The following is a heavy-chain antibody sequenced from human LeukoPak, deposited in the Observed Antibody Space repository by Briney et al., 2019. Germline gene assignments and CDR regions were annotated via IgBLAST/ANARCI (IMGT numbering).Heavy chain of an antibody. D-gene: IGHD3-22*01. CDR2: INHSGST. CDR1: GFTFSSYS. CDR3: ARLKYYYDSSGYRAEYFQH. Sequence: GSLRLSCSASGFTFSSYSMNWVRQPPGKGLEWIGEINHSGSTNYNPSLKSRVTISVYTSKNQFSLKLSSVTAADTAVYYCARLKYYYDSSGYRAEYFQHWGQGTLVTVSS. V-gene: IGHV4-34*01. J-gene: IGHJ1*01.